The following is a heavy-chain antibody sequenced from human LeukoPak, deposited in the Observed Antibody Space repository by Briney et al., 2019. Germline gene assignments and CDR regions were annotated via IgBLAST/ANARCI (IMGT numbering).Heavy chain of an antibody. J-gene: IGHJ3*02. CDR1: GGSISSSSYY. CDR3: VGWAAPRRPYALDI. CDR2: IYYSGST. V-gene: IGHV4-39*07. D-gene: IGHD6-6*01. Sequence: PSETLSLTCTVSGGSISSSSYYWGWIRQPPVKGLEWIGSIYYSGSTYYNPSLKSRVTISVDTSKNQFSLKLSSVTAADTAVYYCVGWAAPRRPYALDIWGQGTMVTVSS.